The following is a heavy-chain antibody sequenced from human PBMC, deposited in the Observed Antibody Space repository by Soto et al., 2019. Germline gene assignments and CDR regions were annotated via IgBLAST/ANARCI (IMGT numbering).Heavy chain of an antibody. CDR1: GFTFSSYS. Sequence: EVQLVESGGGLVQPGGSLRLSCAASGFTFSSYSMNWVRQAPGKGLEWVSYISSSSSTIYYADSVKGRLTISRDNAKNSLYVQMNRLRDEDTAVYYGAREQQQWLGYDAFDIWGQGTMVTVSS. CDR3: AREQQQWLGYDAFDI. CDR2: ISSSSSTI. V-gene: IGHV3-48*02. J-gene: IGHJ3*02. D-gene: IGHD6-19*01.